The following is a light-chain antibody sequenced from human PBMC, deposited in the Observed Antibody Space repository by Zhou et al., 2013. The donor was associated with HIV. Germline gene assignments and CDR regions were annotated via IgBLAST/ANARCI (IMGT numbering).Light chain of an antibody. V-gene: IGKV3-20*01. CDR2: GAS. CDR3: HQYGDSSAPT. J-gene: IGKJ4*01. Sequence: IVLTQSPGTLSLSPGQRAILSCRASQRVNNNYLAWYQQKPGQSPRLLIYGASSRATAIPDRISGSGSGTDFALTISRLEPEDFAVYYCHQYGDSSAPTFGGGTTVEIK. CDR1: QRVNNNY.